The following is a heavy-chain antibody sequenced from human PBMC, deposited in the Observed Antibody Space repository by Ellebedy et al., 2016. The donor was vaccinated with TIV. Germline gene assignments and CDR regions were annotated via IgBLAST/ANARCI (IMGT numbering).Heavy chain of an antibody. CDR2: ISSNGGST. J-gene: IGHJ6*03. CDR3: ATWWLALYYMDV. CDR1: GFTFSSYA. Sequence: GESLKISXSASGFTFSSYAMHWVRQAPGKGLEYVSAISSNGGSTYYADSVKGRFTISRDNAKNSLYLQMNSLRDEDTAVYYCATWWLALYYMDVWGKGTTVTVSS. D-gene: IGHD6-19*01. V-gene: IGHV3-64*04.